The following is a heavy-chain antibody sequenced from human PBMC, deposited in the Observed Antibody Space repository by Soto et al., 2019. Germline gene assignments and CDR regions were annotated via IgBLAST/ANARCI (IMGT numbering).Heavy chain of an antibody. D-gene: IGHD3-10*01. CDR3: ARDPPITESDAYYYYYYGMDV. Sequence: ASVKVSFKASGYTFTSYDINWLRQATGQGLEWMGWMNPNSGNTGYAQKFQGRVTMTRNTSISTAYMELSSLRSEDTAVYYCARDPPITESDAYYYYYYGMDVWGQGTTVTVSS. CDR2: MNPNSGNT. V-gene: IGHV1-8*01. CDR1: GYTFTSYD. J-gene: IGHJ6*02.